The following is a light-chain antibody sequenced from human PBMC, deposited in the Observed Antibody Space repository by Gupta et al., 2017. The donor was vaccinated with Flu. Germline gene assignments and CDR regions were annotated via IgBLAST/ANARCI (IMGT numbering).Light chain of an antibody. CDR2: GTN. Sequence: SSELTQDPAVSAALGQTVRLTCQGDSLRSYYASWYQQKPGQAPVLVIYGTNNRPSGIPDRFSGSSSGNTASLTITGAQAEDEADYYCNSRDSSGNHPVVFGGGTKLTVL. V-gene: IGLV3-19*01. CDR3: NSRDSSGNHPVV. J-gene: IGLJ2*01. CDR1: SLRSYY.